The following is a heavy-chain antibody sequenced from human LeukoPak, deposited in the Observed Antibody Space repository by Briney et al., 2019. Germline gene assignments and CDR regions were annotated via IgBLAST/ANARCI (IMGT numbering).Heavy chain of an antibody. J-gene: IGHJ4*02. D-gene: IGHD3-3*01. CDR3: AKDQSGYYFDY. CDR1: GFTFRNYA. Sequence: GGSLRLSCAASGFTFRNYAIHWVRQAPGKGLEWVAVISSDGTNKNYADSVKGRFTISRDKAKNTLYLQMNSLRAEDTAVYYCAKDQSGYYFDYWGQGTLVTVSS. V-gene: IGHV3-30-3*01. CDR2: ISSDGTNK.